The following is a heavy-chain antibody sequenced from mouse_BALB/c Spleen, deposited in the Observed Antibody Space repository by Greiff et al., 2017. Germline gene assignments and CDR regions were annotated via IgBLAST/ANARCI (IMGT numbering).Heavy chain of an antibody. Sequence: EVKLVESGGGLVKPGGSLKLSCAASGFTFSSYAMSWVRQTPEKRLEWVASISSGGSTYYPDSVKGRFTISRDNARNILYLQMSSLRSEDTAMYYCARAPFYDYDRYFDVWGAGTTVTVSS. CDR3: ARAPFYDYDRYFDV. J-gene: IGHJ1*01. D-gene: IGHD2-4*01. CDR1: GFTFSSYA. CDR2: ISSGGST. V-gene: IGHV5-6-5*01.